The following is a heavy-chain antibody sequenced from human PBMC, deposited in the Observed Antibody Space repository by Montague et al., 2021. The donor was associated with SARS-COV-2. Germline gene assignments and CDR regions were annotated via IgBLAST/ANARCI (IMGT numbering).Heavy chain of an antibody. CDR2: IYYSGST. V-gene: IGHV4-59*13. CDR3: ARVGVPYYDILTGYYIEGSDAFDI. Sequence: SETLSLTCTVSGGSISSYYWSWIRQPPGKGLGWIGYIYYSGSTNYNPSLKSRVTISVDTSKNRFSLKLSSVTAADTAVYYCARVGVPYYDILTGYYIEGSDAFDIWGQGTMVTVSS. CDR1: GGSISSYY. D-gene: IGHD3-9*01. J-gene: IGHJ3*02.